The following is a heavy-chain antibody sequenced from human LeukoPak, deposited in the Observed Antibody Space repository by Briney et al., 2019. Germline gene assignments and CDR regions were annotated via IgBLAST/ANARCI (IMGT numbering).Heavy chain of an antibody. J-gene: IGHJ5*02. CDR2: ISWHSVKR. CDR3: ASTPLSGSRSWYYVLDP. D-gene: IGHD3-3*01. Sequence: GGSLRLSCAGSGFIFNNYAMHWVRQAPGKGLEWVSSISWHSVKRDYADSVKGRFTISRDNAKNTLYLQMNSLRAEDTAVYYCASTPLSGSRSWYYVLDPWGQGTLVTVSS. CDR1: GFIFNNYA. V-gene: IGHV3-9*01.